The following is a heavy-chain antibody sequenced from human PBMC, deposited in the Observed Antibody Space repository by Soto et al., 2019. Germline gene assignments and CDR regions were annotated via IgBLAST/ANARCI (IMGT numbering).Heavy chain of an antibody. CDR3: ARGDRYSGSFSDYFDP. V-gene: IGHV4-30-2*01. Sequence: SETLSLTCIVSGASISTGGYSWSWVRQPPGKGPEWIGYIYESGRTYYKPSLKSRASISMDKSRNQFSVRLTSVTAADTAVYFCARGDRYSGSFSDYFDPWGQGTLVTVSS. CDR1: GASISTGGYS. J-gene: IGHJ5*02. CDR2: IYESGRT. D-gene: IGHD1-26*01.